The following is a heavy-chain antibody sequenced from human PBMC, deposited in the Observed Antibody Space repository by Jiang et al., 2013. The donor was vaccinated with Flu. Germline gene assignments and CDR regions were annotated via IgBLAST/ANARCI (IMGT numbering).Heavy chain of an antibody. V-gene: IGHV4-59*01. CDR2: IYYSGST. CDR1: GGSISSYY. Sequence: PGLVKPSETLSLTCTVSGGSISSYYWSWIRQPPGKGLEWIGYIYYSGSTNXNPSLKSRVTISVDTSKNQFSLKLSSVTAADTAVYYCARVLTPGESWFDPWGQGTLVTVSS. J-gene: IGHJ5*02. D-gene: IGHD1-26*01. CDR3: ARVLTPGESWFDP.